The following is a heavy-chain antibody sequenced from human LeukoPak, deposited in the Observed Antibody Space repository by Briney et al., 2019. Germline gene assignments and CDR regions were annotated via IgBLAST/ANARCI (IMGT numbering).Heavy chain of an antibody. J-gene: IGHJ4*02. V-gene: IGHV1-18*01. CDR3: ARGARIAVAGVLGYFDY. CDR2: ISAYNGNT. Sequence: ASVKVSCKASGYTFTSYGISWVRQAPGQGLEWMGWISAYNGNTNYAQKLQGRVTMTTGTSTSTAYMELRSLRSDDTAVYYCARGARIAVAGVLGYFDYWGQGTLVTVSS. CDR1: GYTFTSYG. D-gene: IGHD6-19*01.